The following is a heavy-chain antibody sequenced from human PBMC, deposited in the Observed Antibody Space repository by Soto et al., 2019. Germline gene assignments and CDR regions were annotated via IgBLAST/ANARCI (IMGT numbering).Heavy chain of an antibody. J-gene: IGHJ6*03. CDR1: GGSFSGYY. Sequence: SETLSLTCAVYGGSFSGYYWSWIRQPPGKGLEWIGEINHSGSTNYNPSLKSRVTISVDTSKNQFSLKLSSVTAADTAVYYCARSILDYDFWSGYYMPRYYYYYMDVWGKGTTVTVSS. D-gene: IGHD3-3*01. CDR2: INHSGST. CDR3: ARSILDYDFWSGYYMPRYYYYYMDV. V-gene: IGHV4-34*01.